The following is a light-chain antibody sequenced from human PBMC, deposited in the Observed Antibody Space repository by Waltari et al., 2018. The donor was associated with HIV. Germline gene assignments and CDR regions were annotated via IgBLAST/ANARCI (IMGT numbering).Light chain of an antibody. CDR1: NSDVVINDSNY. Sequence: QSALIQPASVSGSPGQSITISCTGTNSDVVINDSNYVSWYQRHPGKVPKLLIYDVSNRSSGVSTRFSGAKSGSTASLTISGLQFEDDADYFCTSYTSTPITSGVVFGEETTVPFL. J-gene: IGLJ2*01. V-gene: IGLV2-14*03. CDR2: DVS. CDR3: TSYTSTPITSGVV.